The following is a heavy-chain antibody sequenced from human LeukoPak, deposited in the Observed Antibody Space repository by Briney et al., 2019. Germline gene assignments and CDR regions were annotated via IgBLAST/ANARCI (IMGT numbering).Heavy chain of an antibody. CDR3: ARATPYGTNWFDP. CDR1: GYTFTSYG. Sequence: WASVKVSCKASGYTFTSYGISWVRQAPGQGLEWMGWISAYNGNTNYAQKLQGRVNMTTDTSTSTAYMELRSLRSDDTAVYYCARATPYGTNWFDPWGQGTLVTVSS. V-gene: IGHV1-18*04. J-gene: IGHJ5*02. D-gene: IGHD1-1*01. CDR2: ISAYNGNT.